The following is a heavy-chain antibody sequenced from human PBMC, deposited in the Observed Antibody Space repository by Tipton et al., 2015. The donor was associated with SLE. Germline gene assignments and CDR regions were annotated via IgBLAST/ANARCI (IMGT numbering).Heavy chain of an antibody. Sequence: TLSLTCAVYGGSFSGYYWSWIRQPPGKGLEWIGEINHSGSTNYNPSLKSRVTISVDTSKNQFSLKLSSVTAADTAVYYCASFCGGDFCYYYYGMDVWGQGTTVTVSS. CDR2: INHSGST. V-gene: IGHV4-34*01. CDR3: ASFCGGDFCYYYYGMDV. CDR1: GGSFSGYY. J-gene: IGHJ6*02. D-gene: IGHD2-21*02.